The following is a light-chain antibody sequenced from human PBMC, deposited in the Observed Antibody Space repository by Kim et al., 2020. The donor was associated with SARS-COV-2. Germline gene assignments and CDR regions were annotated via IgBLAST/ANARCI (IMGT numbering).Light chain of an antibody. Sequence: GQRVTISCSGSFSNVGRNTVNWWQQFPGTAPKLLIFGYNQRPSGVPARFSGSKSGTSASLAISGLQSEDEADYYCAAWDDNLNVVGFGGGTQLTVL. V-gene: IGLV1-44*01. CDR2: GYN. J-gene: IGLJ2*01. CDR3: AAWDDNLNVVG. CDR1: FSNVGRNT.